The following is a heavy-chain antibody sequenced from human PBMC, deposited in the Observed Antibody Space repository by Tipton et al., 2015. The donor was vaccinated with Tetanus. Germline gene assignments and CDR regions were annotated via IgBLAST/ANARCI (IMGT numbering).Heavy chain of an antibody. J-gene: IGHJ4*02. D-gene: IGHD1-1*01. CDR2: ISHDGTNK. CDR1: GFTFSRFG. CDR3: TKDSLTSGWNDFDF. Sequence: SLRLSCAASGFTFSRFGMHWVRQAPGKGLEWVAIISHDGTNKYHADSVKGRFTISRDNSKNTLYLQMNSLRAEDTATYYCTKDSLTSGWNDFDFRGRGTLVAVSS. V-gene: IGHV3-30*18.